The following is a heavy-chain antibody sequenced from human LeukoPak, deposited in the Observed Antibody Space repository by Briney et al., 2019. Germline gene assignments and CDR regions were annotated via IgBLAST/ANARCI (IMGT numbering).Heavy chain of an antibody. J-gene: IGHJ4*02. CDR2: ISGNADNT. D-gene: IGHD3-9*01. Sequence: GGSLRLSCAASGFTFSSYAMSWVRQAPGKGLEWVSTISGNADNTYYADSVKGRFTISRDNSRNTLYLQMNSLRAEDTAVYFCGKVSVGCYPTPYFKNWGQGTLVPFSS. CDR1: GFTFSSYA. V-gene: IGHV3-23*01. CDR3: GKVSVGCYPTPYFKN.